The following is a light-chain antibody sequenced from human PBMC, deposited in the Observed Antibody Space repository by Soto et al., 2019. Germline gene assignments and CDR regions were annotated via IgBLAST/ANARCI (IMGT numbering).Light chain of an antibody. CDR1: QDISSW. CDR2: AAS. CDR3: QQANTFPPT. V-gene: IGKV1-12*01. Sequence: DIQMTQSPSSVSASVGDRVTITCRASQDISSWLAWYQQKPGKAPKLLIYAASTLQSGVPSRFSRSGSGTAFTLAIGNLQPEDVATYYCQQANTFPPTFGQGTKVEVK. J-gene: IGKJ1*01.